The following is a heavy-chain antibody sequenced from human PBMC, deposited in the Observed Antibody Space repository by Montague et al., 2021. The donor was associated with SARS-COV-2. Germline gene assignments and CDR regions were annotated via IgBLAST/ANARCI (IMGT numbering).Heavy chain of an antibody. D-gene: IGHD3-22*01. V-gene: IGHV4-39*01. CDR3: ARHGYYENYDAFDL. CDR1: GGSINSSSYY. CDR2: IYYTGST. Sequence: SETLSLTCTVSGGSINSSSYYWGWVRQPPGKGLEWIGCIYYTGSTYYNPSLKSRVTISVDTAKNQLSLKLSSVTAADTAVYYCARHGYYENYDAFDLWGQGTMVTVSS. J-gene: IGHJ3*01.